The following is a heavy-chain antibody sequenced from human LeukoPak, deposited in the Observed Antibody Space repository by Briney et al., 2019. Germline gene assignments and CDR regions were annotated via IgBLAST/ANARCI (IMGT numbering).Heavy chain of an antibody. V-gene: IGHV4-59*01. CDR1: GGSISSYY. Sequence: SETLSLTCTVSGGSISSYYWSWIRQPPGKGLEWIGYIYYSGSTNYNPPLKSRVTISVDTSKNQFSLKLSSVTAADTAMYYCARVDGGYYSRHFDYWGQGTLVTVSS. J-gene: IGHJ4*02. CDR2: IYYSGST. CDR3: ARVDGGYYSRHFDY. D-gene: IGHD3-22*01.